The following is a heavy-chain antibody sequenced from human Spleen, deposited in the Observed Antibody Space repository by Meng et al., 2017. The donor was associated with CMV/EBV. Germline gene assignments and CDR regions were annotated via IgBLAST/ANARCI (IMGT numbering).Heavy chain of an antibody. Sequence: ASVKVSCKASGYTFTDYYMHWVRQAPGQGLEWMGWINPNSGGTKYAQKFQGRVTMTRDTSINTAYMEISRLRSDDTAVYYCASQADYGSGWYSVNYWGQGTLVTVSS. CDR2: INPNSGGT. J-gene: IGHJ4*02. CDR3: ASQADYGSGWYSVNY. D-gene: IGHD6-19*01. V-gene: IGHV1-2*02. CDR1: GYTFTDYY.